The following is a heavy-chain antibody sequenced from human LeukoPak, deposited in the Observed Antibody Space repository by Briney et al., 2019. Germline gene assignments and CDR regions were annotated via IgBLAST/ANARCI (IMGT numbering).Heavy chain of an antibody. CDR1: GFTFSSYA. V-gene: IGHV3-23*01. CDR3: AKDQAVLRLGELSFDY. D-gene: IGHD3-16*02. Sequence: PGGSLRLSCAASGFTFSSYAMSWVRQAPGKGLEWVSAISGSGGSTYYADSVKGRFTISRDNSKNTLYLQMNSLRAEDTAVYYRAKDQAVLRLGELSFDYWGQGTLVTVSS. CDR2: ISGSGGST. J-gene: IGHJ4*02.